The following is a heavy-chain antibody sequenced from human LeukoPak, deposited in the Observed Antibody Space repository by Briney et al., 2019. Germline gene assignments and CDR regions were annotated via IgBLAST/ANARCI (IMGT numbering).Heavy chain of an antibody. CDR1: GFTFSSYA. J-gene: IGHJ4*02. V-gene: IGHV3-23*01. CDR2: ISGSGGST. D-gene: IGHD3-16*01. CDR3: AKDLLGEGAPQISDY. Sequence: PGGSLRLSCAASGFTFSSYAMSWVRQAPGKGLEWVSAISGSGGSTYYADSVKGRFTISRDNSKNTLYLQMNSLRAEDTAVYYCAKDLLGEGAPQISDYWGQGTLVTVSS.